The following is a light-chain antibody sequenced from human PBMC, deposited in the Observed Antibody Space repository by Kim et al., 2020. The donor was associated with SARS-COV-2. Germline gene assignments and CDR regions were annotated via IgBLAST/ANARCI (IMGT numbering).Light chain of an antibody. CDR3: QQYDTWRWA. CDR1: RSVSSN. J-gene: IGKJ1*01. Sequence: SAPPSSSTRRSVSSNVACYQQKPRQAPRLLFFGATSSAAGTPARISSRGSTTDFTLTSSSLQSEDFADYYYQQYDTWRWAFGQGTKVDIK. V-gene: IGKV3-15*01. CDR2: GAT.